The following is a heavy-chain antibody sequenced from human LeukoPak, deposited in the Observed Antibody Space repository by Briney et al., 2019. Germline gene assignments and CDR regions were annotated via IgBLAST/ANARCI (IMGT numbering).Heavy chain of an antibody. CDR2: VYYSGSN. CDR1: GGFSSSYY. V-gene: IGHV4-59*08. Sequence: SETLSLTCTVSGGFSSSYYWSWIRQPPGKGLEWIGYVYYSGSNNYNPSLKSRVTISLDTSKNQFSLKLRSVTATDTAVYYCARHAFWYSSFFDYWGQATLVTVSS. D-gene: IGHD6-19*01. CDR3: ARHAFWYSSFFDY. J-gene: IGHJ4*02.